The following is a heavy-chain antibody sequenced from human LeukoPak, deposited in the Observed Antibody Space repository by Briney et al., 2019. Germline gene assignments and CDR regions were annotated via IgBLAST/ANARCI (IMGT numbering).Heavy chain of an antibody. V-gene: IGHV3-74*03. CDR2: VNREGTTT. CDR1: GFTFNTYW. J-gene: IGHJ4*02. CDR3: ARDSDWILFDY. Sequence: GGSLRLSCAASGFTFNTYWMHWVRQAPGKGLVXVARVNREGTTTAYADSVKGRFIISRDNSKNTLYLQMNNLRAEDTAVYYCARDSDWILFDYWGQGTPVTVSS. D-gene: IGHD2-2*03.